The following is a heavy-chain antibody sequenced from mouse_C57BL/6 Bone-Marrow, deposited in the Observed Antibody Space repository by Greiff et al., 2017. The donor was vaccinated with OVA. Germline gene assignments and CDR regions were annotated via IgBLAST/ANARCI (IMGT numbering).Heavy chain of an antibody. Sequence: QVQLQQPGAELVKPGASVKLSCKASGYTFTSYWMHWVKQRPGQGLEWIGMIHPNSGSTNYNEKFKSKATLTVDKSSSTAYMQLSSLTSEDSAVYYCTRDYYSNLRGYWGQGTTLTVSS. CDR1: GYTFTSYW. D-gene: IGHD2-5*01. J-gene: IGHJ2*01. CDR3: TRDYYSNLRGY. CDR2: IHPNSGST. V-gene: IGHV1-64*01.